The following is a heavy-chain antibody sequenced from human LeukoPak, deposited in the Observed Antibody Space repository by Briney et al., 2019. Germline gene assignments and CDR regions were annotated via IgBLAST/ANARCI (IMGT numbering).Heavy chain of an antibody. J-gene: IGHJ6*03. CDR3: AKRRGLELLYYYYMDV. CDR1: GFTFSSYW. V-gene: IGHV3-7*03. D-gene: IGHD1-7*01. CDR2: IKTDGSQI. Sequence: GGSLRLSCVASGFTFSSYWMTWVRQAPGKGLEWVANIKTDGSQIYYVDSVKGRFTISRDNAKNSLYLQMNSLRAEDTAVYYCAKRRGLELLYYYYMDVWGKGTTVTVSS.